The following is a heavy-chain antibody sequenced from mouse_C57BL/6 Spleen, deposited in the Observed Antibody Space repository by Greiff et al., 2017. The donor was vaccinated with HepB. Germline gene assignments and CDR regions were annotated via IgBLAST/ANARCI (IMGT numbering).Heavy chain of an antibody. J-gene: IGHJ2*01. D-gene: IGHD2-2*01. Sequence: DVQLVESGGGLVKPGGSLKLSCAASGFTFSSYAMSWVRQTPEKRLEWVATISDGGSYTYYPDNVKGRFTISRDNAKNNLYLQMSHLKSEDTAMYYCARGTMVRDFDYWGQGTTLTVSS. CDR1: GFTFSSYA. V-gene: IGHV5-4*01. CDR2: ISDGGSYT. CDR3: ARGTMVRDFDY.